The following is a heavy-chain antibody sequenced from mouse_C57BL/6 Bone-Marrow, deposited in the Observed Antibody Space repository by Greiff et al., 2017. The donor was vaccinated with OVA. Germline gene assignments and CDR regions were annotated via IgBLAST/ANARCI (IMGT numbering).Heavy chain of an antibody. CDR1: GYTFTDYY. D-gene: IGHD1-1*01. J-gene: IGHJ1*03. CDR2: INPNNGGT. CDR3: ARRGFITTVVATDWYFDV. Sequence: EVQLQQSGPELVKPGASVKISCKASGYTFTDYYMNWVKQSHGKSLEWIGDINPNNGGTSYNQKFKGKATLTVDKSSSTAYMELRSLTSEDSAVYYCARRGFITTVVATDWYFDVWGTGTTVTVSS. V-gene: IGHV1-26*01.